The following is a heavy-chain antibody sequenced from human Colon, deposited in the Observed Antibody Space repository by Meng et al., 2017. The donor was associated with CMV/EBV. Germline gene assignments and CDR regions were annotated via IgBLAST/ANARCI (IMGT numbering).Heavy chain of an antibody. D-gene: IGHD3-9*01. J-gene: IGHJ6*02. V-gene: IGHV3-21*01. CDR2: ISSSSSYI. CDR1: GFTFSSYS. Sequence: GGSLRLSCAASGFTFSSYSMNWVRQAPGKGLEWVSSISSSSSYIYYADSVKGRFTISRDNAKNSLYLQMNSLRAGDTAVYYCARDVGEDYDILTGYWYYYYYYGMDVWGQGTTVTVSS. CDR3: ARDVGEDYDILTGYWYYYYYYGMDV.